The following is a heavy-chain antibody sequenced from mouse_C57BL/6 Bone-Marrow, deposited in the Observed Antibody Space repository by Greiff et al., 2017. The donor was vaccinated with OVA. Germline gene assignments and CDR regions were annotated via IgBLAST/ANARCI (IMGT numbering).Heavy chain of an antibody. CDR1: GYTFTSYW. V-gene: IGHV1-64*01. CDR2: IHPNSGST. CDR3: AREEVILWLRRGVFDY. Sequence: QVQLQQPGAELVKPGASVKLSCKASGYTFTSYWMHWVKQRPGQGLEWIGMIHPNSGSTNYNEKFKSKATLTVDKSSSTAYMQLSSLTSEDSAVYYGAREEVILWLRRGVFDYWGQGTTLTVSS. J-gene: IGHJ2*01. D-gene: IGHD2-2*01.